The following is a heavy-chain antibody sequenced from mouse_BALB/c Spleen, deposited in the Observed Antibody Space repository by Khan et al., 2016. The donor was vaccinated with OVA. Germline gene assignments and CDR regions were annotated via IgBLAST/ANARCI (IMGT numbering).Heavy chain of an antibody. CDR1: GFSLSRYS. V-gene: IGHV2-6-4*01. D-gene: IGHD1-1*01. Sequence: VQLVESGPGLVAPSQSLSITCTASGFSLSRYSVHWVRQPPGKGLEWLGIIWDGGSKDYNSALKSRLSIINDNSKTHAFLKINSLQTSETAIYFCSKNLDYVCYYAMDYWGQGTSVTVSS. CDR2: IWDGGSK. J-gene: IGHJ4*01. CDR3: SKNLDYVCYYAMDY.